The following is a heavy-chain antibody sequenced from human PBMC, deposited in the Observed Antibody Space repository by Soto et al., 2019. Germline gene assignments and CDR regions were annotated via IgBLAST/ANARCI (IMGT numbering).Heavy chain of an antibody. D-gene: IGHD3-3*01. CDR1: GGSFSGYY. Sequence: QVQLQQWGAGLLKPSETLSLTCAVNGGSFSGYYWTWIRQSPGKGLEWVGEINQSGSTKYNPYLKSRVPMSVDTAKNHFSLPLTSVTAADTAVYYCARNGSYYDFWSGHYSGGGMDVWGQGTTVTVSS. V-gene: IGHV4-34*01. J-gene: IGHJ6*02. CDR2: INQSGST. CDR3: ARNGSYYDFWSGHYSGGGMDV.